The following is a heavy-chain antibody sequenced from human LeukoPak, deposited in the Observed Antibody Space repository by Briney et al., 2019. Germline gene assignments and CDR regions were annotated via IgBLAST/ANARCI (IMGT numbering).Heavy chain of an antibody. J-gene: IGHJ6*02. CDR1: GFTVSSNY. CDR2: IYSDGST. Sequence: GGSLRLSCAASGFTVSSNYMNWVRQAPGKGLEWVSAIYSDGSTYYADSVKGRFTISRDNSKNTLYLQMNSLRAEDTAVYYCAKHSGSAGYYGMDVWGQGTTVTVSS. CDR3: AKHSGSAGYYGMDV. V-gene: IGHV3-66*04. D-gene: IGHD1-26*01.